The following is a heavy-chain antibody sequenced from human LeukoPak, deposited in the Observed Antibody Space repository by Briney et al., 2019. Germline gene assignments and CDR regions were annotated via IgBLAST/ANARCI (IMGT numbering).Heavy chain of an antibody. D-gene: IGHD4-11*01. Sequence: SQTLSLTCTVSGGSISSGCYYWSWIRQPAGKGLEWIGRIYTSGSTNYNPSLKSRVTISVDTSKNQFSLKLSSVTAADTAVYYCARGRYYSNYGERGFDYWGQGTLVTVSS. J-gene: IGHJ4*02. CDR1: GGSISSGCYY. CDR2: IYTSGST. CDR3: ARGRYYSNYGERGFDY. V-gene: IGHV4-61*02.